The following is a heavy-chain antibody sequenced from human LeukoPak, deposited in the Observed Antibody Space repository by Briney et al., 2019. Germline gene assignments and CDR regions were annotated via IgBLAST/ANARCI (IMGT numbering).Heavy chain of an antibody. CDR2: ISSSSSYI. D-gene: IGHD3-22*01. J-gene: IGHJ4*02. CDR3: AREVGGIYDSTS. CDR1: GFTFSSYS. V-gene: IGHV3-21*01. Sequence: GGSLRLSCAAPGFTFSSYSMNWVRPAPGKGLEWVSSISSSSSYIYYADSVKGRFTISRDNAKNSLYLQMNSLRAEDTAVYYCAREVGGIYDSTSWGQGTLVTVSS.